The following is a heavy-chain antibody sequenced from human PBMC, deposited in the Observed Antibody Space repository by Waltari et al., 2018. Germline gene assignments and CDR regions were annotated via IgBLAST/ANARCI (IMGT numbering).Heavy chain of an antibody. Sequence: QVQLVQSGSELKKPGASVKVSCKASGYTFTSYAMNWVRQAPGQGLEWMGWINTNTGNPTYAQGFTGRFFFSLDTSVSTAYLQISSLKAEDTAVYYCARGLVVPAAILYYYYYMDVWGKGTTVTVSS. CDR2: INTNTGNP. V-gene: IGHV7-4-1*02. J-gene: IGHJ6*03. D-gene: IGHD2-2*02. CDR3: ARGLVVPAAILYYYYYMDV. CDR1: GYTFTSYA.